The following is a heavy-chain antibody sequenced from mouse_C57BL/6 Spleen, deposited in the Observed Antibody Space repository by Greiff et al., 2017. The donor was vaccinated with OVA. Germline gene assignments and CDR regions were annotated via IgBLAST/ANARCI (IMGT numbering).Heavy chain of an antibody. V-gene: IGHV6-3*01. CDR1: GFTFSNYW. J-gene: IGHJ2*01. CDR2: IRLKSDNYAT. Sequence: EVMLVESGGGLVQPGGSMKLSCVASGFTFSNYWMNWVRQSPEKGLEGVAQIRLKSDNYATHYAESVKGRFTRSRDDSKSSVYLQMNNLRSEDTGIYYCTAIYYDSDDYFDYWCQGTTLTGSS. CDR3: TAIYYDSDDYFDY. D-gene: IGHD2-4*01.